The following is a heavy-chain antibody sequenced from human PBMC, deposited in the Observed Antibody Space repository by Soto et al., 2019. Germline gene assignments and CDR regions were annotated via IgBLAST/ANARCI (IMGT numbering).Heavy chain of an antibody. D-gene: IGHD3-16*01. Sequence: QLQLQESVPGLVKPSETLSLTCTVSGGSISSPHDYWGWIRQSPGRGLEWIASIYYSGSSYYNPSLKSRITISVDTSKNPFSLNLTSVTAADTAVYYCAKHGLTAYMAYYFDLWGRGTLVTVSS. CDR1: GGSISSPHDY. V-gene: IGHV4-39*01. CDR2: IYYSGSS. J-gene: IGHJ4*02. CDR3: AKHGLTAYMAYYFDL.